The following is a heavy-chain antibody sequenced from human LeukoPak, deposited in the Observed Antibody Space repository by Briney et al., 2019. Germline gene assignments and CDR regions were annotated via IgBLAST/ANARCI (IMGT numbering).Heavy chain of an antibody. J-gene: IGHJ6*03. D-gene: IGHD1-14*01. CDR2: ISSNGGST. CDR1: GFTFSSYA. Sequence: PGGSLRLSCAASGFTFSSYAMHWVRQAPGKGLEYVSAISSNGGSTYYANSVKGRFTISRDNSKNTLYLQMGSLRAEDMAVYYCARDGPREPARGYYYYYMDVWGKGTTVTVSS. CDR3: ARDGPREPARGYYYYYMDV. V-gene: IGHV3-64*01.